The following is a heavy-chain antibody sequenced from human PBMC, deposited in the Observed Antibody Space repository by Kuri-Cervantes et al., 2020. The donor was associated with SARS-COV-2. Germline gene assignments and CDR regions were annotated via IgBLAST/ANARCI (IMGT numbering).Heavy chain of an antibody. D-gene: IGHD4-11*01. CDR3: ARVVFSYYSNYDSPIDY. CDR2: INPNSGGT. V-gene: IGHV1-2*02. Sequence: ASVKVSCKASGYTFTDYYIHWVRQAPGQGLGWMGWINPNSGGTNYAQKFQGRVTMTRDTSISTAYTELSRLRSDDTAVYYCARVVFSYYSNYDSPIDYWGQGTLVTVSS. J-gene: IGHJ4*02. CDR1: GYTFTDYY.